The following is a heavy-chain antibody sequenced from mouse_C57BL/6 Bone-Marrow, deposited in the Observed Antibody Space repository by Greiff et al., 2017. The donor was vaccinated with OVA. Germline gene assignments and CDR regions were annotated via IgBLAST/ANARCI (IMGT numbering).Heavy chain of an antibody. CDR1: GYAFTNYL. V-gene: IGHV1-54*01. Sequence: QVQLQQSGAELVRPGTSVKVSCKASGYAFTNYLIEWVKQRPGQGLEWIGVINPGSGGTNYNEKFKGKATLTADKSSSTAYMQLSSLTSEDSAVYFCARSGLLRVFDYWGQGTTLTVSS. CDR3: ARSGLLRVFDY. CDR2: INPGSGGT. D-gene: IGHD1-1*01. J-gene: IGHJ2*01.